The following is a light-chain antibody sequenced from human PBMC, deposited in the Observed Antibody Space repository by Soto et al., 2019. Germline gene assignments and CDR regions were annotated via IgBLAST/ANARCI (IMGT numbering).Light chain of an antibody. CDR3: CSYAGSYGGYV. Sequence: QSALTQPRSVSGSPGQSVTISCTGTSSDVGGYNYVSWYQQHPGKAPKLMIYDVSKRPSGVPDRFSCSKSGNTASLTISGLQAEDDADYYCCSYAGSYGGYVFGTGTKVTVL. J-gene: IGLJ1*01. CDR2: DVS. V-gene: IGLV2-11*01. CDR1: SSDVGGYNY.